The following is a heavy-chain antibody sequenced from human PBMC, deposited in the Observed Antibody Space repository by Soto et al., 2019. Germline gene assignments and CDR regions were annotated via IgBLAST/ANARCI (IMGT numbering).Heavy chain of an antibody. CDR2: ISGSGGST. J-gene: IGHJ3*02. D-gene: IGHD2-2*01. CDR3: AKDRGDCSSTSCYWYDAFDI. Sequence: GGSLILSCAASGFTFSSYAMSWVRQAPGKGLEWVSAISGSGGSTYYADSVKGRFTISRDNSKNTLYLQMNSLRAEDTAVYYCAKDRGDCSSTSCYWYDAFDIWGQGTMVTVSS. CDR1: GFTFSSYA. V-gene: IGHV3-23*01.